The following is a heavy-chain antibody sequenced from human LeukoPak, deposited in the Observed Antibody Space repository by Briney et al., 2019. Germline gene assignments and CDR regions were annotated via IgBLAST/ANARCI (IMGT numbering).Heavy chain of an antibody. V-gene: IGHV1-46*01. J-gene: IGHJ4*02. CDR3: ARDGSFIQSGEFDFDY. D-gene: IGHD3-10*01. Sequence: ASVKVSCKASGYTFTSYYMHWVRQAPGQGLEWMGIINPIGGSTSYAQKFQGRVTKTRDPSTSTVYMELSSLRSEDTAVYYCARDGSFIQSGEFDFDYWGQGTLVTVSS. CDR1: GYTFTSYY. CDR2: INPIGGST.